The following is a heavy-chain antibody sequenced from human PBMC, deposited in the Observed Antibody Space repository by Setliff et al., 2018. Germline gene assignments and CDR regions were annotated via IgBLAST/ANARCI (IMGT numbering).Heavy chain of an antibody. V-gene: IGHV4-39*01. CDR3: VRPGGTTVVARHFDY. CDR2: ISYSGTP. Sequence: SETLSLTCTVSDDSFTSSRYYWGWIRQAPGSGLEWIGSISYSGTPYYNASVESRVTISIDTSGNQFSLELRSVTVADTATYYCVRPGGTTVVARHFDYWGSGILVTVSS. CDR1: DDSFTSSRYY. J-gene: IGHJ4*01. D-gene: IGHD2-15*01.